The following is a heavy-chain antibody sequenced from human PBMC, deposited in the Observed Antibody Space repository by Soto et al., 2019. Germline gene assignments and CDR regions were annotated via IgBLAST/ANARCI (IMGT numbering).Heavy chain of an antibody. J-gene: IGHJ6*02. Sequence: ASVKVSCKASCSTFTSYGISWVRQAPGQGLEWMGWISAYNGNTNYAQKLQGRVTMTPDTSTSTAYMELRSLRSDDTAVYYCAREVAVAGTGPDYYYGMDVWGQGTTVTV. CDR2: ISAYNGNT. V-gene: IGHV1-18*01. CDR1: CSTFTSYG. CDR3: AREVAVAGTGPDYYYGMDV. D-gene: IGHD6-19*01.